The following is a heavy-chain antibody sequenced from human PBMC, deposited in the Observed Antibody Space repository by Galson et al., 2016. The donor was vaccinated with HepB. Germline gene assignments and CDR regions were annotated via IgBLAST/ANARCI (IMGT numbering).Heavy chain of an antibody. CDR1: GYNFTSYG. D-gene: IGHD3-3*01. CDR3: AGYSWNGYFYFDY. Sequence: SVKVSCKASGYNFTSYGITWVRQAPGQGLEWMGWINAYHGHTNYAQKLQGRVTMTTDTSTSTFYMELRSLRSDDTAVYYCAGYSWNGYFYFDYWGQGTLVTVSA. CDR2: INAYHGHT. V-gene: IGHV1-18*01. J-gene: IGHJ4*02.